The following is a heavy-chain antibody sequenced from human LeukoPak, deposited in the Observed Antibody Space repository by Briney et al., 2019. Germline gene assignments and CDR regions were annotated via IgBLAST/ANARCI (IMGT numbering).Heavy chain of an antibody. CDR3: ARGAPWDCSGSSCSLFDY. Sequence: GGSLRLSCGASGSTFSNYWMSWVRQAPGKGLEWVANIHQNGNEKYYVDSVKGRFSISRDNARDSLYLQMNSLRVEDTAVYYCARGAPWDCSGSSCSLFDYWGQGTLVTVSS. V-gene: IGHV3-7*03. CDR2: IHQNGNEK. CDR1: GSTFSNYW. D-gene: IGHD3-22*01. J-gene: IGHJ4*02.